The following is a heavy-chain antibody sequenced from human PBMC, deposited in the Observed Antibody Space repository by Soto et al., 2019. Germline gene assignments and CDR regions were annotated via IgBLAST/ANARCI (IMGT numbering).Heavy chain of an antibody. D-gene: IGHD5-12*01. Sequence: SVELCCEASGYTFAIYGSMWLQQSPGQGLEWMGWISAYNGNTNYAQKLQGRVTMTTDTSTSTAYMELRSLRSEDTAVYYCARDEESGGYETRYNWFDPWGQGTLVTVSS. J-gene: IGHJ5*02. CDR3: ARDEESGGYETRYNWFDP. CDR2: ISAYNGNT. CDR1: GYTFAIYG. V-gene: IGHV1-18*01.